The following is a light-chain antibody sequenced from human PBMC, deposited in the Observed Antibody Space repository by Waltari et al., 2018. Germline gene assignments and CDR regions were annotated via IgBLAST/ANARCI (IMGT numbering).Light chain of an antibody. J-gene: IGLJ2*01. CDR1: KSGDKI. V-gene: IGLV3-1*01. CDR3: QAWDSSTVV. CDR2: KDS. Sequence: SYEVTQPPSASVSPGQTASSTCPRYKSGDKIACGYTQTPGQSPVLVIHKDSKWPAGIPERFSGSNAGNTATLTISGTQAMDEADYYCQAWDSSTVVFGGGTKLTVL.